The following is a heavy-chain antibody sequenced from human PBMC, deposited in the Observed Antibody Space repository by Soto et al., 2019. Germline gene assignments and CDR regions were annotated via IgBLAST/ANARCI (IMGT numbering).Heavy chain of an antibody. D-gene: IGHD1-26*01. CDR3: ARERPGSGKDV. V-gene: IGHV1-69*06. CDR2: IIPVFGTA. J-gene: IGHJ6*02. CDR1: GGTFSSSA. Sequence: QVQLVQSGAEVKKPGSSVKFSCKASGGTFSSSAISWVRQAPGQGLEWMGAIIPVFGTAHYAQKFQGRVTITADKPMSTPYLGLSRIRSEDTAVYYWARERPGSGKDVWGQGTTVTVSS.